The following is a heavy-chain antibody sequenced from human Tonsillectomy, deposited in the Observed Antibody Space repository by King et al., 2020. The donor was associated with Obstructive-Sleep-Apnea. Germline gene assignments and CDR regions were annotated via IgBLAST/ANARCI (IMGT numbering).Heavy chain of an antibody. V-gene: IGHV3-23*04. CDR3: AKKVVTQGYYFDY. J-gene: IGHJ4*02. Sequence: VQLVESGGGLVQPGGSLRLSCAAAGFNFSSFALTWVRQAPGKGLGWVSYNCACGGRIYYADSVGGRFTGSGDNSTNTLYFQASSLSADDTAVYYCAKKVVTQGYYFDYWGQGTLVTVSS. D-gene: IGHD3-22*01. CDR2: NCACGGRI. CDR1: GFNFSSFA.